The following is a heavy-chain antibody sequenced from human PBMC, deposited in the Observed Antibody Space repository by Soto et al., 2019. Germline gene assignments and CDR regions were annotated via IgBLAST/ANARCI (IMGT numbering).Heavy chain of an antibody. Sequence: ASVKVSCKASGYTFASYYMHWVRQAPGQGLEWMGIINPSGGSTSYAQKFQGRVTMTRDTSTSTVYMELSSLRSEDTAVYYCARDLLGYSYGWGDAFDIWGQGTMVTVSS. V-gene: IGHV1-46*01. CDR1: GYTFASYY. CDR3: ARDLLGYSYGWGDAFDI. J-gene: IGHJ3*02. D-gene: IGHD5-18*01. CDR2: INPSGGST.